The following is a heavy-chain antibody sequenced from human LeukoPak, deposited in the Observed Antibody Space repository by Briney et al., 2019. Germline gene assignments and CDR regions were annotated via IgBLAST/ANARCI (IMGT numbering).Heavy chain of an antibody. Sequence: PGGSLRLSCAASGFTFSSYEMNWVRQAPGKGLEWVSYISSSGSTIYYADSVKGRFTISRDNAKNSLYLQIDSLRAEDTAIYYCARVGYSSSWHSGSAFDIWGQGTMVTVSS. CDR3: ARVGYSSSWHSGSAFDI. J-gene: IGHJ3*02. D-gene: IGHD6-13*01. V-gene: IGHV3-48*03. CDR1: GFTFSSYE. CDR2: ISSSGSTI.